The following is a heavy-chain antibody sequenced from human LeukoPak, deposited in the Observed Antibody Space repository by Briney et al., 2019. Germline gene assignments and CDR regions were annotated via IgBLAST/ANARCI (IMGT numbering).Heavy chain of an antibody. J-gene: IGHJ4*02. V-gene: IGHV1-69*13. D-gene: IGHD3-22*01. CDR3: ARGSSYYDSSGYYYRFDY. Sequence: SVKVSCKASGGTFSSYANSWVRQAPGQGLEWMGGIIPIFGTANYAQKFQGRVTITADESTSTAYMELSSLRSEDTAVYYCARGSSYYDSSGYYYRFDYWGQGTLVTVSS. CDR1: GGTFSSYA. CDR2: IIPIFGTA.